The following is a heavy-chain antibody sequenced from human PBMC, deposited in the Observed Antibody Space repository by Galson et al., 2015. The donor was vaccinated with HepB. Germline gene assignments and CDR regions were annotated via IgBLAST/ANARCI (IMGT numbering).Heavy chain of an antibody. V-gene: IGHV3-30*18. D-gene: IGHD1-1*01. CDR1: GFTFSSYG. CDR3: AKDRNLEFDY. J-gene: IGHJ4*02. Sequence: SLRLSCAASGFTFSSYGMHWVRQAPGKGLEWVAVISYDGSNKYYADSVKGRFTISRDNSKNTLYLQMNSLRAEDTAVYYCAKDRNLEFDYWGQGTLVTVSS. CDR2: ISYDGSNK.